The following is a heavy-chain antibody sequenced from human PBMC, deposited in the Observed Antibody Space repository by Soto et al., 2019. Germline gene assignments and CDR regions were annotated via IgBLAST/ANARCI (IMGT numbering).Heavy chain of an antibody. CDR3: AKEVYDFWSGYSASHNWFDP. V-gene: IGHV3-30*18. CDR2: ISYDGSNK. CDR1: GFTFSSYG. D-gene: IGHD3-3*01. J-gene: IGHJ5*02. Sequence: GGSLRLSCAASGFTFSSYGMHWVRQAPGKGLEWVAVISYDGSNKYHADSVKGRFTISRDNSKNTLYLQMNSLRAEDTAVYYCAKEVYDFWSGYSASHNWFDPWGQGTLVTVSS.